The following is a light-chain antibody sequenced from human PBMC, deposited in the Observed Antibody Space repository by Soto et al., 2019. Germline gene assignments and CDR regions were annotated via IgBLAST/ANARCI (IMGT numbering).Light chain of an antibody. J-gene: IGLJ2*01. CDR3: AAWDDSLNRLL. CDR1: FPNIGSNS. CDR2: TDT. Sequence: QSVLTQPPSASGTPGQMVTISCSGSFPNIGSNSVNWYQQLPESAPKLLIFTDTQRPSGVPDRFSGSKSGTSASLAISGLQSEDEAHYHCAAWDDSLNRLLFGGGTQLTVL. V-gene: IGLV1-44*01.